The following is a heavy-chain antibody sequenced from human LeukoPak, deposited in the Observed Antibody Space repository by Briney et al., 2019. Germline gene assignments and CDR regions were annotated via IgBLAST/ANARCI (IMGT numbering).Heavy chain of an antibody. CDR3: ARGYYYGSGSYHYYYYGMDV. CDR2: INHSVST. J-gene: IGHJ6*02. Sequence: PSETLSLTCAVYGGSFSGYYWSWIRQPPGKGLEWIGEINHSVSTNYNPSLKSRVTISVDTSKNQFSLKLSSVTAADTAVYYCARGYYYGSGSYHYYYYGMDVWGQGTTVTVSS. CDR1: GGSFSGYY. V-gene: IGHV4-34*01. D-gene: IGHD3-10*01.